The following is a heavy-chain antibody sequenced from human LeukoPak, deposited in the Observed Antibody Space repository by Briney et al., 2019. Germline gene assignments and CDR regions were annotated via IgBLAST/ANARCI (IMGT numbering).Heavy chain of an antibody. CDR2: IKPNSGGT. D-gene: IGHD3-22*01. CDR1: VYPFTDYY. CDR3: ARAGVWDSSDTSGYHNGAFDI. V-gene: IGHV1-2*06. J-gene: IGHJ3*02. Sequence: EASVKVSPKPSVYPFTDYYIHWVPPAPQQGLEWMGRIKPNSGGTNYGQKFQGRVTMTRDTSISIAYMELSNLRSDDTAVYYCARAGVWDSSDTSGYHNGAFDIWGQGTMVTVSS.